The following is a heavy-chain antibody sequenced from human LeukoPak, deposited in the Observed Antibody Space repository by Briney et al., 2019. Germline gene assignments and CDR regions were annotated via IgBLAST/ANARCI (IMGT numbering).Heavy chain of an antibody. CDR1: GFTFSSYA. Sequence: GESLRLSCAASGFTFSSYAMSWVRQAPGKGLEWVSAISGSGGSTYYADSVKGRFTISRDNSKNTLYLQMNSLRAEDTAVYYCAKDTNSMIFGYSSGWYVLDYWGQGTLVTVSS. D-gene: IGHD6-19*01. CDR2: ISGSGGST. CDR3: AKDTNSMIFGYSSGWYVLDY. V-gene: IGHV3-23*01. J-gene: IGHJ4*02.